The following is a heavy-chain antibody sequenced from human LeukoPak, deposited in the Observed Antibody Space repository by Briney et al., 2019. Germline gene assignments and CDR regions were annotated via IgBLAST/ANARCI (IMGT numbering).Heavy chain of an antibody. V-gene: IGHV3-48*02. J-gene: IGHJ5*02. CDR3: ASYEHFEYGYSSGWVWFDP. CDR2: ISSSSGTI. Sequence: GGSLRLSCAASGFTFSSYSMNWVRQAPGKGLEWGSYISSSSGTIYYADSVKGRFTISRDNAENSLYLQMNSLRDEDTAVYYCASYEHFEYGYSSGWVWFDPWGQGTLVTVSS. CDR1: GFTFSSYS. D-gene: IGHD6-19*01.